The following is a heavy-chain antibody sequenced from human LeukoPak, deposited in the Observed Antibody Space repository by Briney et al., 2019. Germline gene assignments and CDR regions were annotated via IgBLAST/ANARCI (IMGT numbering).Heavy chain of an antibody. D-gene: IGHD3-10*01. V-gene: IGHV3-30*04. CDR3: TKDAGARIDYYYGMDV. Sequence: PGGSLRLSCAASGFTFSSYAMHWVRQAPGRGLEWVAVISYDGSNKYYADSVKGRFTISRDNSKNTLYLQMNSLRAEDTAVHYCTKDAGARIDYYYGMDVWGQGTTVTVSS. CDR1: GFTFSSYA. J-gene: IGHJ6*02. CDR2: ISYDGSNK.